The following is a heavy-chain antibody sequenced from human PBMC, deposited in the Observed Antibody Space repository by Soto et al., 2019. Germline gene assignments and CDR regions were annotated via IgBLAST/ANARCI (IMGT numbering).Heavy chain of an antibody. V-gene: IGHV4-34*01. CDR3: ARVGADCGGDCFDY. CDR1: GGSFSGYY. Sequence: QVQLQQWGAGLLKPSETLSLTCAVYGGSFSGYYWSWIRQPPGKGLEWIGEINHSGSTNYNPSLKSRVTISVDTSKNQFSLKLSSVTAADTAVYYCARVGADCGGDCFDYWGQGTLVTVSS. J-gene: IGHJ4*02. D-gene: IGHD2-21*01. CDR2: INHSGST.